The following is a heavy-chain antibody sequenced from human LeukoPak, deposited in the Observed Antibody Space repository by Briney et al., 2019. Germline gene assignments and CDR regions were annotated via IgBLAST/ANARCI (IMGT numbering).Heavy chain of an antibody. CDR3: ANSRDDYGDWGGYYFDY. J-gene: IGHJ4*02. CDR1: GGSISSSSYY. V-gene: IGHV4-39*07. Sequence: SQTLSLTCTVSGGSISSSSYYWGWIRQPPGKGLEWIGSIYYSGSTYYNPSLKSRVTISVDTSKNQFSLKLSSVTAADTAVYYCANSRDDYGDWGGYYFDYWGQGTLVTVSS. D-gene: IGHD4-17*01. CDR2: IYYSGST.